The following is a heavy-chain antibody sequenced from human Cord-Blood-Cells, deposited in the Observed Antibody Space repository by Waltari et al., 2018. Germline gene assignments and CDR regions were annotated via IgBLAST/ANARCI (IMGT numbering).Heavy chain of an antibody. Sequence: QGQQQQRRPGLLKPSETLSLTFAVYGRSFSRYHWVATRPPPGKGLEWIGEINHSGSTNYNPSLKSRVTISVDTSKNQFSLKLSSVTAADTAVYYCARHYYYGSVSYPLFDYWGQGTLVTVSS. CDR1: GRSFSRYH. CDR2: INHSGST. J-gene: IGHJ4*02. V-gene: IGHV4-34*01. D-gene: IGHD3-10*01. CDR3: ARHYYYGSVSYPLFDY.